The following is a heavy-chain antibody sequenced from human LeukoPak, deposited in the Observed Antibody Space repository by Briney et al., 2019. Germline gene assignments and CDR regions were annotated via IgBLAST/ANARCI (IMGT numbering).Heavy chain of an antibody. V-gene: IGHV4-31*02. CDR1: GGSISSGGYY. CDR2: ISVSGTT. Sequence: TLSLSCTLSGGSISSGGYYSGWVRQLAGAGMGWVGYISVSGTTSSNPSLKSRHTITVDTSKDQFYLKLSSVTAADTAVYYCARRGPPVYDFWSGYYRSPSSNWFDPWGQGTLVTVSS. CDR3: ARRGPPVYDFWSGYYRSPSSNWFDP. D-gene: IGHD3-3*01. J-gene: IGHJ5*02.